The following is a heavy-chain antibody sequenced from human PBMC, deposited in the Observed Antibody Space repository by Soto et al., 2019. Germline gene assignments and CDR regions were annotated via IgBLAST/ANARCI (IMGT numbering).Heavy chain of an antibody. V-gene: IGHV3-33*01. CDR1: GFTFSSYG. D-gene: IGHD3-22*01. J-gene: IGHJ6*02. CDR3: ARGGSDYYDRSGYFYYYYGMDV. Sequence: QVQLVESGGGVVQPGRSLRLSCAASGFTFSSYGMHWVRQAPGKGLEWVAVIWYDGSNKYYADSVKGRFTISRDNSKNTLYLQMNSLRAEDTAVYYCARGGSDYYDRSGYFYYYYGMDVWGQGTTVTVSS. CDR2: IWYDGSNK.